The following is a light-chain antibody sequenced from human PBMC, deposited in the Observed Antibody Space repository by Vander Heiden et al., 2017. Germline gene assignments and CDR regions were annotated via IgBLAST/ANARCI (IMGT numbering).Light chain of an antibody. J-gene: IGLJ1*01. CDR2: QDS. V-gene: IGLV3-1*01. CDR3: QAWDSSTSYV. CDR1: ILGDKY. Sequence: SYTLTHPPPVSVSPAQTPSISCAGAILGDKYACWYQQKPGQSPVLVIYQDSKRASGIPERFSGSNSGNTATLTISGTQAMDEADYYCQAWDSSTSYVFGTGTKVTVL.